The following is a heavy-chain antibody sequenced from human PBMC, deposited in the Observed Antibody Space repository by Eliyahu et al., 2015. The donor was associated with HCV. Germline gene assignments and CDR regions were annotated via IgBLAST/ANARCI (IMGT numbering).Heavy chain of an antibody. CDR2: IKQXGSEK. D-gene: IGHD3-10*01. CDR1: GFTXSSYX. J-gene: IGHJ4*02. CDR3: ARAELPYGSGSYYNVGGLYYFDY. V-gene: IGHV3-7*05. Sequence: EVQLVESGGGLVQPGGSLRLXCAAXGFTXSSYXMXWVRQAPGKGLEWVANIKQXGSEKYYVDSVKGRFTISRDNAKNSLYLQMNSLRAEDTAVYYCARAELPYGSGSYYNVGGLYYFDYWGQGTLVTVSS.